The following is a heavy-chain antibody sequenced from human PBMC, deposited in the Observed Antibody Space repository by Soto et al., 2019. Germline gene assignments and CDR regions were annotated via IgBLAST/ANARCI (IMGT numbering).Heavy chain of an antibody. Sequence: SQTLTVTCPVSGGSISSGDYYWSWIRQPPGKGLEWIGYIYYSGSTYYNPSLKSRVTISVDTSKNQFSLKLSSVTAADTAVYYCIGGYYYYGMCGWGQGPWVTVSS. V-gene: IGHV4-30-4*01. CDR1: GGSISSGDYY. J-gene: IGHJ6*02. CDR2: IYYSGST. CDR3: IGGYYYYGMCG.